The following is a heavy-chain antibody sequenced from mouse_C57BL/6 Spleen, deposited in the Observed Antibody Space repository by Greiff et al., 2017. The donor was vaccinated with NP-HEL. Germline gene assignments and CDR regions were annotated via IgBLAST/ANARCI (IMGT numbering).Heavy chain of an antibody. CDR2: IDPENGDT. Sequence: EVQLQQSGAELVRPGASVKLSCTASGFTIKDDYMHWVKQRPEQGLEWIGWIDPENGDTEYASKFQGKATITADTSSNTAYLQLSSLTSEDTAVYYCTTKNYGSSYFDYWGQGTTLTVSS. D-gene: IGHD1-1*01. V-gene: IGHV14-4*01. CDR3: TTKNYGSSYFDY. J-gene: IGHJ2*01. CDR1: GFTIKDDY.